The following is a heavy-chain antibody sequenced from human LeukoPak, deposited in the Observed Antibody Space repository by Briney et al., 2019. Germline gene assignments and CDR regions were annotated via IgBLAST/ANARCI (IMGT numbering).Heavy chain of an antibody. D-gene: IGHD3-22*01. CDR3: ARFYYYDSSGGDYFDY. CDR2: IYYSGST. V-gene: IGHV4-30-4*01. J-gene: IGHJ4*02. Sequence: PSQTLSLTCSVSGGSIISGDSFWSWIRQPPGKGLEWIGYIYYSGSTYYNSSLKSRVTISVDTSKNQISLKLSSVTAADTAVYYCARFYYYDSSGGDYFDYWGQGTLVTVSS. CDR1: GGSIISGDSF.